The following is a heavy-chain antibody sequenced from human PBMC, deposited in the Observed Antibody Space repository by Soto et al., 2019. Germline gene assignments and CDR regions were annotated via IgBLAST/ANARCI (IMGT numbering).Heavy chain of an antibody. CDR3: AQSGYLTGDIDY. V-gene: IGHV2-5*02. D-gene: IGHD3-9*01. CDR1: GLPPSTSGVG. Sequence: SGPTLVNPTQTLKLTCTYSGLPPSTSGVGVGWIRQPPGKALEWLALIYWDDDKRYSPSLKSRLTITKDTSKNQVVFTMTTMDPVDTATDYCAQSGYLTGDIDYWGQGTLVTVSS. J-gene: IGHJ4*02. CDR2: IYWDDDK.